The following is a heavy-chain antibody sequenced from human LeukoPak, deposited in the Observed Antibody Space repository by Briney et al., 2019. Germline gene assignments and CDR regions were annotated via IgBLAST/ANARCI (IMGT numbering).Heavy chain of an antibody. D-gene: IGHD3-10*01. CDR1: GFTVSSNY. J-gene: IGHJ6*02. V-gene: IGHV3-66*02. CDR2: IYSGGST. Sequence: PGGSLRLSCAASGFTVSSNYMSWVRQAPGKGLEWDSVIYSGGSTYYADSVKGRFTISRDNSKNTLYLQMNSLRAEDTAVYYCARDGPMVRGVMPYGMDVWGQGTTVTVSS. CDR3: ARDGPMVRGVMPYGMDV.